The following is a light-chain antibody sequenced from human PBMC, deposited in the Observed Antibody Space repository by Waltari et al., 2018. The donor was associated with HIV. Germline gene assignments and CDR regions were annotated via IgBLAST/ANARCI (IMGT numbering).Light chain of an antibody. Sequence: EVVLTQSPATLSLSPGERVTLSCRASQNIWRHLAWYQQKPGQAPRLLIYDGSNRATGIPARFSGSGSGTDFTLTISSLEPEDFAVYYCQQRTNWHTFGQGTKLEI. CDR1: QNIWRH. CDR3: QQRTNWHT. CDR2: DGS. V-gene: IGKV3-11*01. J-gene: IGKJ2*01.